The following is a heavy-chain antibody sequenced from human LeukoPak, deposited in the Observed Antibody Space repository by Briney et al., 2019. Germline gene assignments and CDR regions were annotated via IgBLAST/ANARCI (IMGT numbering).Heavy chain of an antibody. D-gene: IGHD3-3*01. CDR1: GGTFSSYA. CDR2: IIPIFGTA. CDR3: ARAMRYYDFWSGYYRHDAFDI. V-gene: IGHV1-69*13. Sequence: SVKVSCKASGGTFSSYAISWVRQAPGQGLEWMGGIIPIFGTANYAQKFQGRVTITADESTSTAYMELNSLRAEDTAVYYCARAMRYYDFWSGYYRHDAFDIWGQGTMVTVSS. J-gene: IGHJ3*02.